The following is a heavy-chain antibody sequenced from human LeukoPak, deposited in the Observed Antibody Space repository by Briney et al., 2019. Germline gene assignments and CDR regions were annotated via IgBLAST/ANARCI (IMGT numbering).Heavy chain of an antibody. V-gene: IGHV1-69*13. CDR2: IIPIFGTA. Sequence: ASVKVSCKASGYTFTGYYMHWVRQAPGQGLEWMGGIIPIFGTANYAQKFQGRVTITADESTSTAYMELSSLRSEDTAVYYCARDRGGGGYEPFDYWGQGTLVTVSS. D-gene: IGHD5-12*01. CDR3: ARDRGGGGYEPFDY. J-gene: IGHJ4*02. CDR1: GYTFTGYY.